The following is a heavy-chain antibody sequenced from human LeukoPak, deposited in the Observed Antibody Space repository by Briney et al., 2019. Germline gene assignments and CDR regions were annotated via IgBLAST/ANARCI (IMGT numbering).Heavy chain of an antibody. CDR3: ARTYGSSGLGYFDL. J-gene: IGHJ2*01. D-gene: IGHD6-13*01. V-gene: IGHV4-59*01. Sequence: PETLSLTCTVSGGSISSYYWSWIRQPPGKGLEWIGYIYYSGSTNYSPSLKSRLTISVDTSKNQFSLKLSSVTAADTAVYYCARTYGSSGLGYFDLWGRGTLVTVSS. CDR2: IYYSGST. CDR1: GGSISSYY.